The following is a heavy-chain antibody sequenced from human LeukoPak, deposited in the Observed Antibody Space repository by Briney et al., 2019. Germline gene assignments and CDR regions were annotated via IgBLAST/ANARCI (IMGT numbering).Heavy chain of an antibody. D-gene: IGHD5-24*01. V-gene: IGHV1-69*04. CDR3: AKDFGDGYTTGDAFDI. Sequence: ASVKVSCKASGGTFSSYAISWVRQAPGQGLEWMGRIIPILGIANYAQKFQGRVTITADKSTSTAYMELSSLRSGDTAVYYCAKDFGDGYTTGDAFDIWGQGTMVTVSS. CDR1: GGTFSSYA. CDR2: IIPILGIA. J-gene: IGHJ3*02.